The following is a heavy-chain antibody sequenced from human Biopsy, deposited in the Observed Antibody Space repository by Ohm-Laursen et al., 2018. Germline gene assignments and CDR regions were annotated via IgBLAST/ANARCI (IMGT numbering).Heavy chain of an antibody. CDR2: IYYDGIT. D-gene: IGHD5-12*01. J-gene: IGHJ6*02. Sequence: GTLSLTCAVSGYSVTNDYYWGWIRQPPGKGLEWIGNIYYDGITYYNPSLKSRVAMSVDTCKNQFSLRLTSVTAADTAVYYCARVAGGYAYYYGMDVWGQGTTVIVSS. V-gene: IGHV4-38-2*01. CDR1: GYSVTNDYY. CDR3: ARVAGGYAYYYGMDV.